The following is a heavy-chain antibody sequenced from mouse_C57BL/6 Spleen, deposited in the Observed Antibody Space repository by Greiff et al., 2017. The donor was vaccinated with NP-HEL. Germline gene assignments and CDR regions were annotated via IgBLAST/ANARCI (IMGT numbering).Heavy chain of an antibody. CDR3: ARSITTVAYFDY. CDR2: IDPNSGGT. D-gene: IGHD1-1*01. CDR1: GYTFTSYW. J-gene: IGHJ2*01. V-gene: IGHV1-72*01. Sequence: QVQLKQPGAELVKPGASVKLSCKASGYTFTSYWMHWVKQRPGRGLEWIGRIDPNSGGTKYNEQFKSKAKLTVDKPSSTAYMQLSSLTSEDSAVYYCARSITTVAYFDYWGQGTTLTVSS.